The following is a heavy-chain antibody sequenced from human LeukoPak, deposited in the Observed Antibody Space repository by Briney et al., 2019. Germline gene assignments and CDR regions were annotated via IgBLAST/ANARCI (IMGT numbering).Heavy chain of an antibody. CDR3: ARGGGYGPFDY. Sequence: GGSLRLSCAASGFTFNSYGMHWVRQAPGKGPEWVAIIWYDGNNKYYADSVKGRFTISRDNSKNTLYLQMNSLRAEDTAVYYCARGGGYGPFDYWGQGTLVTVSS. D-gene: IGHD5-18*01. J-gene: IGHJ4*02. V-gene: IGHV3-33*01. CDR1: GFTFNSYG. CDR2: IWYDGNNK.